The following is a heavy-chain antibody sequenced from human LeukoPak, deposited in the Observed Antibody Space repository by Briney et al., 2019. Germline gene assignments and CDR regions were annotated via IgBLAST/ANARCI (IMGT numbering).Heavy chain of an antibody. Sequence: GGSLRLSCAASGFTFSSYAMSWVRQAPGKGLEWVSAISGSGGSTYYADSVKGRFTISRDNSKNTLYLQMSSLRAEDTAVYYCALRDFWSGYRDWGQGTLVTVSS. CDR2: ISGSGGST. CDR1: GFTFSSYA. J-gene: IGHJ4*02. V-gene: IGHV3-23*01. CDR3: ALRDFWSGYRD. D-gene: IGHD3-3*01.